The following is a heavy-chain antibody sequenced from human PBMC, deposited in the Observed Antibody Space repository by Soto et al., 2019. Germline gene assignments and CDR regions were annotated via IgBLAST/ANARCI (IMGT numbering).Heavy chain of an antibody. CDR1: GYTFTSYD. J-gene: IGHJ4*02. CDR3: ARAMRYCSGGSCYYHFDY. Sequence: ASVKVSCKASGYTFTSYDINWVRQATGQGLEWIGLMNPNICNTGYAQKFQGRVTMTRNSSISTAYMDLSSLRSEDTAVYYCARAMRYCSGGSCYYHFDYWGQGTLVTVSS. V-gene: IGHV1-8*01. D-gene: IGHD2-15*01. CDR2: MNPNICNT.